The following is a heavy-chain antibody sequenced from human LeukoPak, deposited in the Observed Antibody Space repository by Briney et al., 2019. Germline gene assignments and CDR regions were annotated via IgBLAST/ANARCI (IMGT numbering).Heavy chain of an antibody. CDR3: ARRSGAFDM. CDR1: GGSISSYY. CDR2: IYSGST. Sequence: PSETLSLTCTVPGGSISSYYWSWIRQPPGKGLEWIGYIYSGSTNYNPSLKSRVTMSLDTSKNQFSLKLSSVTAADTAVYYCARRSGAFDMWGQGTMVTVSS. J-gene: IGHJ3*02. V-gene: IGHV4-59*01.